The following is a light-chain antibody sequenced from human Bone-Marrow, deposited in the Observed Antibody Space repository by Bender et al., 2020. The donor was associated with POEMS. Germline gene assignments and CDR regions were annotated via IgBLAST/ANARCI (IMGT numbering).Light chain of an antibody. J-gene: IGLJ3*02. CDR2: SNN. CDR3: SSWDDSLTGWV. V-gene: IGLV1-44*01. Sequence: QSVLTQPPSASGTPGQSVTISCSGTSSNFGNNAANWYQHVSGTAPKLLIYSNNQRTSGVPDRFSASTSGTSASLAISGLHSDDEADYYCSSWDDSLTGWVFGGGTKLTVL. CDR1: SSNFGNNA.